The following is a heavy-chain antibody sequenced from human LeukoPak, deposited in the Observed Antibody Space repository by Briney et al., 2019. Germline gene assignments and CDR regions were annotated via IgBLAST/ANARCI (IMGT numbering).Heavy chain of an antibody. Sequence: PGGSLRLSCAASGFSFSVYWMHWVRQAPGKGLEWVSFISSSSSYIYYADSVKGRFTISRDNAKNSLYLQMNSLRAEDTAVYYCTRDEDFYSSSSDYWGQGTLVTVSS. J-gene: IGHJ4*02. CDR1: GFSFSVYW. CDR2: ISSSSSYI. CDR3: TRDEDFYSSSSDY. D-gene: IGHD6-6*01. V-gene: IGHV3-21*01.